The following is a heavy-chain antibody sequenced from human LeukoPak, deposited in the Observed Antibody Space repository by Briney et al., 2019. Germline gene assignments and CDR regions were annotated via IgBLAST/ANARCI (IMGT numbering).Heavy chain of an antibody. J-gene: IGHJ6*03. Sequence: ASVKVSCKASGSTFTDYYMHWVRQAPGQGLEWMGWINPNSGGTNFAQKFQGRVTMTRDTSISTAYMELNSLRAEDTAVYYCAKNPREAHYYYYYYMDVWGKGTTVTVSS. CDR1: GSTFTDYY. V-gene: IGHV1-2*02. CDR2: INPNSGGT. CDR3: AKNPREAHYYYYYYMDV.